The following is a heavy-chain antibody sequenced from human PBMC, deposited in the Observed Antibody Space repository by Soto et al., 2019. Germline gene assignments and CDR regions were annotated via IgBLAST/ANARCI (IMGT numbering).Heavy chain of an antibody. CDR1: GFRFTSFG. CDR3: TRGGAARPDY. J-gene: IGHJ4*02. V-gene: IGHV3-48*04. CDR2: ISGLSATT. Sequence: DVVLVNSGGGFVRPGESLRLSCGASGFRFTSFGMNWVRQGPGKGLERLSYISGLSATTYYADSVRGRFTVSRDNDMNLVFLQLNNLRGDDTAVYYCTRGGAARPDYWGQGSRVVVSS. D-gene: IGHD2-15*01.